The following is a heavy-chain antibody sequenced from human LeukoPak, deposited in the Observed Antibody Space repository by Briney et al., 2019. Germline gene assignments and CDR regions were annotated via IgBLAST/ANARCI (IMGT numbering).Heavy chain of an antibody. V-gene: IGHV4-4*07. CDR1: GASISSYY. Sequence: SETLSLTCTVSGASISSYYWSWIRQPAGKGLEWIGRIYTSGSTNYNPSLKSRVTMSVDTSKNQFSLKLSSVTAADTAVYYCARDDAKNRSGSWRYYYMDVWGKGTTVTVSS. D-gene: IGHD6-13*01. CDR2: IYTSGST. J-gene: IGHJ6*03. CDR3: ARDDAKNRSGSWRYYYMDV.